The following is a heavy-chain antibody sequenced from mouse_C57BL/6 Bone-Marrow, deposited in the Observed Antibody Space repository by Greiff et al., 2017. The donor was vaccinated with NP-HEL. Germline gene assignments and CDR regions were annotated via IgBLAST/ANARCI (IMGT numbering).Heavy chain of an antibody. J-gene: IGHJ2*01. V-gene: IGHV1-80*01. CDR2: IYPGDGDT. Sequence: QVQLQQSGAELVKPGASVKISCKASGYAFSSYWMNWVKQRPGKGLEWIGQIYPGDGDTNYNGKFKGKATLTADKSSSTAYMQLSSLTSEGSAVYFCARYYGSSYYFDYWGQGTTLTVSS. D-gene: IGHD1-1*01. CDR1: GYAFSSYW. CDR3: ARYYGSSYYFDY.